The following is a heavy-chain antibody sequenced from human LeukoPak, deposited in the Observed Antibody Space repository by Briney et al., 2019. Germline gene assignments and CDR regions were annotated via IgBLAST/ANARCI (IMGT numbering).Heavy chain of an antibody. CDR1: GFTFRSYA. J-gene: IGHJ5*02. CDR2: ISGSGDRT. Sequence: GGSLRLSCAASGFTFRSYAMSCVRQAPGKGLEWVSNISGSGDRTDYADSVKGRFTISRDNSWNTLYLHMHSLRVEDTAVYYCAKQICGWSPEGAWGQGTLVTVSS. CDR3: AKQICGWSPEGA. D-gene: IGHD6-19*01. V-gene: IGHV3-23*01.